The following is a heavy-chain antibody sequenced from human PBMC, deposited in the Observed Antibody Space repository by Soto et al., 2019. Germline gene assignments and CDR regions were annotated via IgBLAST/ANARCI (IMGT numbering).Heavy chain of an antibody. J-gene: IGHJ6*02. CDR2: IYYSGST. Sequence: PSETLSLTCTVSGGSIRTYHWSWIRQPPGKGLEWIGYIYYSGSTNYNPSFKSRVTISVDTSKNQFSLKLSSVTAADTAVYYCARGHGWLLSMDVWGQGTKVTVSS. CDR3: ARGHGWLLSMDV. D-gene: IGHD2-15*01. CDR1: GGSIRTYH. V-gene: IGHV4-59*01.